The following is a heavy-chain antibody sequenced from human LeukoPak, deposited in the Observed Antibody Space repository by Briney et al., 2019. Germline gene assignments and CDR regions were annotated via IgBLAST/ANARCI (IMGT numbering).Heavy chain of an antibody. D-gene: IGHD5-12*01. CDR1: GGSMSGYY. CDR3: ARRRVYSGSGEFDF. Sequence: SETLSLTCTVSGGSMSGYYWSWIRQPPGKGLEWIGYIHYSGTTNYNPSLKSRVTISLDTSRNQFSLKLRSVTTADTAVYYCARRRVYSGSGEFDFWGQGSLVTVPS. J-gene: IGHJ4*02. V-gene: IGHV4-59*01. CDR2: IHYSGTT.